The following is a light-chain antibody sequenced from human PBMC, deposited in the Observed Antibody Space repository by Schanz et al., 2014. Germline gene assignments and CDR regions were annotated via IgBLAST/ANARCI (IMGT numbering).Light chain of an antibody. J-gene: IGLJ2*01. V-gene: IGLV2-14*01. Sequence: QSALTQPASVSGSPGQSITISCTGTSSDIGGRAYVSWYQQRPGKAPQLILYDVNSRPSGVSNRFSGSKSGNTASLTISGLQAEDEADYHCSSYAGSNNVVFGGGTKLTVL. CDR3: SSYAGSNNVV. CDR1: SSDIGGRAY. CDR2: DVN.